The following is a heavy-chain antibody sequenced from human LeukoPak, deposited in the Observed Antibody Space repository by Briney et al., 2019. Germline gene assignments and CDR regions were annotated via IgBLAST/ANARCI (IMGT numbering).Heavy chain of an antibody. V-gene: IGHV3-21*01. Sequence: GSLRLSCAASGFTFSSYNMNWVRQTPGQGLEWVSSITSGSSHIYYADSVKGRFTISRDNAKSSLYLQMNSLRAEDTAVYYCARDPYSGSYGADYYYYMDVWGKGTTVTVSS. J-gene: IGHJ6*03. CDR1: GFTFSSYN. D-gene: IGHD1-26*01. CDR2: ITSGSSHI. CDR3: ARDPYSGSYGADYYYYMDV.